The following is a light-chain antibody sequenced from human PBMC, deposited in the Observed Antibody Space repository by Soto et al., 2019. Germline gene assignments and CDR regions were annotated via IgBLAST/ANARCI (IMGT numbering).Light chain of an antibody. CDR3: LQSYSTPYT. Sequence: DIQITQSPSALSAYVGARVTITYRSSHDINTYLNWYQQKPRKAPKHLLYAASSLQSGVPSRFGSSGSGTDFTLTISSLQPEDFATYYCLQSYSTPYTFCQGTKLQ. J-gene: IGKJ2*01. CDR1: HDINTY. V-gene: IGKV1-39*01. CDR2: AAS.